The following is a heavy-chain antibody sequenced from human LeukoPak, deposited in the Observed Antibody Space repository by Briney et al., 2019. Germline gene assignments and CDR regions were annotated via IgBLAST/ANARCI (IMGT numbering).Heavy chain of an antibody. D-gene: IGHD6-13*01. CDR3: ARDYSSPGAVFDY. CDR1: GYTFTGYY. V-gene: IGHV1-2*02. J-gene: IGHJ4*02. Sequence: ASVKASCKASGYTFTGYYMHWVRQAPGQGLEWMGWINPNSGGTNYAQKFQGRVTMTRDTSISTAYMELSRLRSDDTAVYYCARDYSSPGAVFDYWGQGTLVTVSS. CDR2: INPNSGGT.